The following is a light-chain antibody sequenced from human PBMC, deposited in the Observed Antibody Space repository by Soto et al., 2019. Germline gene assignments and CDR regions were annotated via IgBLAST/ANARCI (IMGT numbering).Light chain of an antibody. CDR2: WAL. CDR1: QRLFCSSNNRNY. CDR3: QQYYSTPDT. J-gene: IGKJ2*01. V-gene: IGKV4-1*01. Sequence: DIVLTQSPESLAVSLGERATIHCMSNQRLFCSSNNRNYLAWYQHKPGQAPRLLIFWALTRASGVPARFSGSGSGTDFTLTISSLQAEDVATYICQQYYSTPDTFRQGTRLDIK.